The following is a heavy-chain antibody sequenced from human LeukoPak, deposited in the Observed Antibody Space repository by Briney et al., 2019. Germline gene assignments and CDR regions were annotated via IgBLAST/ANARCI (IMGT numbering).Heavy chain of an antibody. CDR2: INPNSGGT. Sequence: ASVKVSCKASGYTFTGYYMHWVRQAPGQGLEWMGWINPNSGGTNYAQKFQGRVTMTRDTSISTAYMELSRLRSDDTAVYYCARGDIVVVPAAQGGFDYWGQGTLVTVSS. CDR1: GYTFTGYY. V-gene: IGHV1-2*02. CDR3: ARGDIVVVPAAQGGFDY. D-gene: IGHD2-2*01. J-gene: IGHJ4*02.